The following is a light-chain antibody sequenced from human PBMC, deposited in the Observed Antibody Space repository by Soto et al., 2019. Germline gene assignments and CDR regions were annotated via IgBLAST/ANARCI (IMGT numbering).Light chain of an antibody. Sequence: EIVLTQSPSTLSASTGERGTLSCRASQSVSSVLAWYHQKPGQAPRLFISGASRIPPGIPARFSGSGFGTEFTLTISSLQPDDFATYYCQQPFASPITFGQGTRLEIK. CDR2: GAS. CDR3: QQPFASPIT. J-gene: IGKJ5*01. CDR1: QSVSSV. V-gene: IGKV3-15*01.